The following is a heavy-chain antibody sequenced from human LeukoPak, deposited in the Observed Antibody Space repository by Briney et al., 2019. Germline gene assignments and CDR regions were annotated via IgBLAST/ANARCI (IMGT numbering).Heavy chain of an antibody. J-gene: IGHJ4*02. Sequence: SETLSLTCTVSGGSISSYYWSWIRQPPGKGLEWIGYIYYSGSTNYNPSLKGRVTISVDTSKNQFSLKLSSVTAADTAVYYCARGLNRNDYGDYGYRGQGTLVTVSS. V-gene: IGHV4-59*01. CDR3: ARGLNRNDYGDYGY. CDR2: IYYSGST. CDR1: GGSISSYY. D-gene: IGHD4-17*01.